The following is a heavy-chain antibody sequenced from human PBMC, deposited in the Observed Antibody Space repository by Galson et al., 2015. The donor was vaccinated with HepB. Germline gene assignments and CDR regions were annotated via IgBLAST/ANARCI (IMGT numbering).Heavy chain of an antibody. D-gene: IGHD3-22*01. CDR1: GFPLSFYG. V-gene: IGHV3-74*03. CDR2: VNYNGSGT. J-gene: IGHJ6*02. Sequence: SLRLSCAASGFPLSFYGMHWVRQAPGKGLVWVSSVNYNGSGTTYADCVKGRFTISRDNAKTTVYLQMNSLRAEDTAVYYCARDPLYDGSGSHFGLDVWGQGTTVTVSS. CDR3: ARDPLYDGSGSHFGLDV.